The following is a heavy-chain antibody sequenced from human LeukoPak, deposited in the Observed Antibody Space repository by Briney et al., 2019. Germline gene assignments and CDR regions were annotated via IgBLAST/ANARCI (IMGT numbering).Heavy chain of an antibody. V-gene: IGHV3-30-3*01. CDR1: GFPFSGYA. CDR2: ISYDGNIK. J-gene: IGHJ4*02. Sequence: GGSLRLSCAASGFPFSGYAMHWVRQAPGKGLEWVALISYDGNIKYYADSVKGRFTISRDNSKRELYLHMNSLRGEDTAVFYCAREEEPRLDYWGQGTPVTVSS. CDR3: AREEEPRLDY. D-gene: IGHD1-14*01.